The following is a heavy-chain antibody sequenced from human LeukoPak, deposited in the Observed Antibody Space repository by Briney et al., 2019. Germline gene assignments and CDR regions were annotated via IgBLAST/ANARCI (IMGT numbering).Heavy chain of an antibody. J-gene: IGHJ4*02. CDR2: TYDSGTT. Sequence: SETLSLTCIVSGDSISSYYWSWVRQPPGRGLEWIAYTYDSGTTNYNPSLKSRVTISKDTSKNQFSLRLSSVTAADTAVYHCARHVRRTAHRYFDYWGQGTVVTVSS. CDR3: ARHVRRTAHRYFDY. V-gene: IGHV4-59*08. CDR1: GDSISSYY.